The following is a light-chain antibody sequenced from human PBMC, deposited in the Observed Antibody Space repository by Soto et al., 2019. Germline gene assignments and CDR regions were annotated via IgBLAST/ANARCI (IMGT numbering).Light chain of an antibody. J-gene: IGLJ3*02. CDR2: GNT. Sequence: QSVLTQPPSVSGAPGQRVTISCTGSGSNIGAGYDVHWYQQLPGTAPKLLIYGNTNRPSGVPDRFSGSKSGTSASLAITGIQAEDEADYYCQSYDSSLSGWVFGGGTKLTVL. CDR3: QSYDSSLSGWV. V-gene: IGLV1-40*01. CDR1: GSNIGAGYD.